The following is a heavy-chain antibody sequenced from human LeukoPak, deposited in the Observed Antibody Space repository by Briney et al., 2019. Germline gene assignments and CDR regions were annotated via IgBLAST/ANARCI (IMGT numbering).Heavy chain of an antibody. CDR2: IRPSGDNT. Sequence: GGSLRLSCAASGFTFSSYDMTWVRQAAGRGLEWVSSIRPSGDNTYYGDSVKGRFTISRDNPKNTVYLQINNMRVGDTAVYYCARVAGWHWFDPGGQGTRVSVSS. V-gene: IGHV3-23*01. CDR1: GFTFSSYD. CDR3: ARVAGWHWFDP. D-gene: IGHD6-19*01. J-gene: IGHJ5*02.